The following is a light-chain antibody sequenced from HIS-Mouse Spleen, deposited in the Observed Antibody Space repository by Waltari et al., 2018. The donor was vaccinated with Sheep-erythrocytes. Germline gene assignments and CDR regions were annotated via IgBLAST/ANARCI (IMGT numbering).Light chain of an antibody. CDR1: QSVLYSSNNKNY. J-gene: IGKJ4*01. Sequence: DIVMTQSPDSLAVSLGERATINCQSSQSVLYSSNNKNYLAWYQQKPGQPPKLLIYWASTRESGVPDRFSGSGSGTDFTLTISSLQAEDVAVYYCQQYYSTPLTFGGGTKVGIK. CDR3: QQYYSTPLT. CDR2: WAS. V-gene: IGKV4-1*01.